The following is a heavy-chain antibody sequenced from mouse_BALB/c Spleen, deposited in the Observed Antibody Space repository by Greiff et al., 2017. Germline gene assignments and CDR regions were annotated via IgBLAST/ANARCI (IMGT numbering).Heavy chain of an antibody. D-gene: IGHD2-3*01. CDR2: IDPYNGGT. CDR1: GYSFTDYN. V-gene: IGHV1S135*01. CDR3: ARAYDGYYVRYAMDY. J-gene: IGHJ4*01. Sequence: EVQLQQSGPELVKPGASVKVSCKASGYSFTDYNMYWVKQSHGKSLEWIGYIDPYNGGTSYNQKFKGKATFTADTSSNTAYMQLSSLTSEDSAVYYCARAYDGYYVRYAMDYWGQGTSVTVSS.